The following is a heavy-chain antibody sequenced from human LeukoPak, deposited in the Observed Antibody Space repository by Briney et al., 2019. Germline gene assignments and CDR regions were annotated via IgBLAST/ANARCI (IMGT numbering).Heavy chain of an antibody. D-gene: IGHD4-17*01. CDR2: IYTSGST. J-gene: IGHJ4*02. Sequence: SQTLSLTCTVSGGSISSGSYYWSWIRQPAGKGLEWIGRIYTSGSTNYNPSLKSRVTISVDTSKNQFSLNLSSVTAADTAVYYCARYTVTTFLFDYWGQGTLVTVSS. CDR1: GGSISSGSYY. V-gene: IGHV4-61*02. CDR3: ARYTVTTFLFDY.